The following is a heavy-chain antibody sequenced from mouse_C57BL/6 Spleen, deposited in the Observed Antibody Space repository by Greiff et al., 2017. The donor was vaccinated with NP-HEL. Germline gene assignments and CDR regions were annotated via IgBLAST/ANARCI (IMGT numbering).Heavy chain of an antibody. CDR3: ARRVRYYFDY. D-gene: IGHD1-1*01. J-gene: IGHJ2*01. CDR1: GFTFSSYG. V-gene: IGHV5-6*01. Sequence: EVQLVESGGDLVKPGGSLKLSCAASGFTFSSYGMSWVRQTPAKRLEWVATISSGGSYTYYPDSVKGRFTLSRDNAKNTLYLQMSSLKSEDTAMYYCARRVRYYFDYWGQGTTLTVSS. CDR2: ISSGGSYT.